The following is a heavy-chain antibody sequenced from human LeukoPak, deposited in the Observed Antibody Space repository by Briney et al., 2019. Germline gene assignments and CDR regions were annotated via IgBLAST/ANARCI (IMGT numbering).Heavy chain of an antibody. CDR2: IYYSGST. V-gene: IGHV4-39*01. CDR3: ARRFAPSRNDAFDI. Sequence: SETLSLTCTVSGXSISSSSYYWGWIRQPPGKGLEWIGTIYYSGSTHYNPSLKSRVTISVDTSKNQFSLKLSSVTASDTAVYYCARRFAPSRNDAFDIWGQGTMVTVSS. J-gene: IGHJ3*02. D-gene: IGHD3-10*01. CDR1: GXSISSSSYY.